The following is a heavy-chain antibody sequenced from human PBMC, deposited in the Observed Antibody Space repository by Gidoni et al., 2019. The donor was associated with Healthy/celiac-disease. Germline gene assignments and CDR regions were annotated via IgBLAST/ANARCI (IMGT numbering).Heavy chain of an antibody. CDR1: GFTFSSQA. CDR3: ARDFEMVQGVEGGGFDY. J-gene: IGHJ4*02. V-gene: IGHV3-30-3*01. D-gene: IGHD3-10*01. CDR2: ISYDGSNK. Sequence: QVQLVESGGGVVQPGRSLRLSCAASGFTFSSQAMHWVRQAPGKGLEWVAVISYDGSNKYYADSVKGRFTISRDNSKNTLYLQMNSLRAEDTAVYYCARDFEMVQGVEGGGFDYWGQGTLVTVSS.